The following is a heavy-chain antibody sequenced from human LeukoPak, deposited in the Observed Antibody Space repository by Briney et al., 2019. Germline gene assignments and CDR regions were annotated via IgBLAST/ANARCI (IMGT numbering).Heavy chain of an antibody. CDR2: ISYDGSNK. D-gene: IGHD1-26*01. Sequence: GRSLRLSCAASGFTFSSYAMHWVCQAPGKGLEWVAVISYDGSNKYYADSVKGRFTISRDNSKNTRYLQMNSLSAEDTAVYYCARDIGAFDPWGQGTLVTVSS. CDR1: GFTFSSYA. CDR3: ARDIGAFDP. V-gene: IGHV3-30*04. J-gene: IGHJ5*02.